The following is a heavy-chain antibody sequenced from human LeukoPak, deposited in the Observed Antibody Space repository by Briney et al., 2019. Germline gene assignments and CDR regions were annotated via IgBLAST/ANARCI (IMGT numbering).Heavy chain of an antibody. CDR3: ARAEKPYYYDSSGYTSRSIDY. D-gene: IGHD3-22*01. Sequence: ASVKVSCKASGYTFTGYYMHWVRQAPGQGLEWMGWINPNSGGTNYAQKFQGRVTMTRDTSISTAYMELSRRRSDDTAVYYCARAEKPYYYDSSGYTSRSIDYWGQGTLVTVSS. CDR2: INPNSGGT. J-gene: IGHJ4*02. CDR1: GYTFTGYY. V-gene: IGHV1-2*02.